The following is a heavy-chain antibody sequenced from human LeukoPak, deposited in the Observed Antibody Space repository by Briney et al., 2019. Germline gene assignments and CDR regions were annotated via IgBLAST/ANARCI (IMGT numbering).Heavy chain of an antibody. CDR3: AKLSGSYFDY. D-gene: IGHD1-26*01. J-gene: IGHJ4*02. CDR1: GFSFSSYW. V-gene: IGHV3-23*01. CDR2: ISGSGGST. Sequence: GGSLRLSCVASGFSFSSYWMHWVRQVPGKGLEWVSAISGSGGSTYYADSVKGRFTISRDNSKNTLYLQMNSLRAEDTAVYYCAKLSGSYFDYWGQGTLVTVSS.